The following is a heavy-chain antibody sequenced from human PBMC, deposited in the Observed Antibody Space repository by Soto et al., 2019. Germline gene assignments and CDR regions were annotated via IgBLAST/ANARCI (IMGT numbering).Heavy chain of an antibody. CDR3: ASLYCTNGVCYTGDYYGMDV. J-gene: IGHJ6*02. CDR2: IYYSGST. Sequence: ETLSLTCTVSGGSISSSSYYWGWIRQPPGKGLEWIGSIYYSGSTYYNPSLKSRVTISVDTSKNQFSLKLSSVTAADTAVYYCASLYCTNGVCYTGDYYGMDVWGQGTTVTVSS. V-gene: IGHV4-39*01. CDR1: GGSISSSSYY. D-gene: IGHD2-8*01.